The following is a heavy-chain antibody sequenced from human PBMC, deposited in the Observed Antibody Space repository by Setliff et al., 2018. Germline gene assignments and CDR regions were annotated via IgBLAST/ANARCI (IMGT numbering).Heavy chain of an antibody. CDR1: GYTLTELS. CDR2: MNPNSGNT. CDR3: ARAQSWSGGPYYFDN. D-gene: IGHD3-3*01. Sequence: ASVKVSCKVSGYTLTELSMHWVRQAPGKGLEWMGWMNPNSGNTGYAQKFQGRVTMTRNTSISTAYMDLSSLRFEDTAVYYCARAQSWSGGPYYFDNWGQGTLVTVS. J-gene: IGHJ4*02. V-gene: IGHV1-8*01.